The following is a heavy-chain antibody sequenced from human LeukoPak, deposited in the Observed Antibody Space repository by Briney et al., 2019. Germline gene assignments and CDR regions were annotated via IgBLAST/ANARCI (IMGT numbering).Heavy chain of an antibody. CDR1: GGSISSHY. D-gene: IGHD3-10*01. Sequence: SETLSLTCTVSGGSISSHYWSWIRQPPGKGLEWIGYIYYSGFTNYNPSLKSRVTISVDTSKNQFSLKLSSVTAADTAVYFCARTSITMVITGVFDIWGQGTMVTVSS. CDR2: IYYSGFT. CDR3: ARTSITMVITGVFDI. V-gene: IGHV4-59*11. J-gene: IGHJ3*02.